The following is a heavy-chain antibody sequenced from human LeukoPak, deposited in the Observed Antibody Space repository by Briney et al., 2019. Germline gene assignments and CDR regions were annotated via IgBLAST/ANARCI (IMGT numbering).Heavy chain of an antibody. CDR2: INPNSGGT. J-gene: IGHJ6*03. CDR1: GYTFTGHY. Sequence: ASVKVSCKASGYTFTGHYMHWVRQAPGQGLEWMGWINPNSGGTNYAQKFQGRVTMTRDTSISTAYMELSRLRSDDTAVYYCARPYYDILTGYYNHYYYYMDVWGKGTTVTVSS. D-gene: IGHD3-9*01. CDR3: ARPYYDILTGYYNHYYYYMDV. V-gene: IGHV1-2*02.